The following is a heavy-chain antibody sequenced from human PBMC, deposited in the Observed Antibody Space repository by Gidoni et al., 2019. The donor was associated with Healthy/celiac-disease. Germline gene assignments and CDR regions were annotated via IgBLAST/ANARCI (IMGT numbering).Heavy chain of an antibody. CDR3: ARDTVATIKGRWFDP. J-gene: IGHJ5*02. CDR2: ISSSSSYI. V-gene: IGHV3-21*01. D-gene: IGHD5-12*01. Sequence: EVQLVESGGGLVKPGGSLRLSCAASGLPFSSYSMNWVRQAPGKGLEWVSSISSSSSYIYYADSVKGRFTISRDNAKNSLYLQMNSLRAEDTAVYYCARDTVATIKGRWFDPWGQGTLVTVSS. CDR1: GLPFSSYS.